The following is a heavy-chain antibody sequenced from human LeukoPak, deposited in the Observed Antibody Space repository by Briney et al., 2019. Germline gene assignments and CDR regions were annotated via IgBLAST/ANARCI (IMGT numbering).Heavy chain of an antibody. J-gene: IGHJ6*02. CDR3: ARVKSGYDRYYYYGMDV. D-gene: IGHD5-12*01. CDR1: GGSISSGGYS. CDR2: IYHSGST. Sequence: NSSETLSLTCAVSGGSISSGGYSWSWIRQPPGKGLEWIGYIYHSGSTYYNPSLKSRVTISVDRSKNQFSLKLSSVTAADTAVYYCARVKSGYDRYYYYGMDVWGQGTTVTVSS. V-gene: IGHV4-30-2*01.